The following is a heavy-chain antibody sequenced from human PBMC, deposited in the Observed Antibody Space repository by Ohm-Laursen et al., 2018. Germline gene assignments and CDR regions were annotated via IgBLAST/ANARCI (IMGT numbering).Heavy chain of an antibody. CDR3: AKRDVSNYHCFDS. CDR2: ISGSGGST. V-gene: IGHV3-23*01. D-gene: IGHD4-11*01. Sequence: SLRLSCTASGFTFSSYAMSWVRQAPGKGLEWVSAISGSGGSTYYADCVKGRFTISRDNSKNTLYLQMNSLRAEDTAVYYCAKRDVSNYHCFDSWGQGTLVTVSS. J-gene: IGHJ4*02. CDR1: GFTFSSYA.